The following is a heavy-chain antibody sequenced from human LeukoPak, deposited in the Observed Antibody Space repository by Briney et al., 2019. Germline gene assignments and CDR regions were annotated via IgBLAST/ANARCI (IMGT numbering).Heavy chain of an antibody. V-gene: IGHV3-7*03. Sequence: GGSLRLSCAVSGFTFSTYWMSWVRQAPGKGLEWVANIKEDGSEKYYVDSVRGRFTISRDNAKNSLFLQMNALRAEDSAVYYCARDPSGYCSGGRCYYNWFDPRGQGTLVTVSS. D-gene: IGHD2-15*01. J-gene: IGHJ5*02. CDR1: GFTFSTYW. CDR2: IKEDGSEK. CDR3: ARDPSGYCSGGRCYYNWFDP.